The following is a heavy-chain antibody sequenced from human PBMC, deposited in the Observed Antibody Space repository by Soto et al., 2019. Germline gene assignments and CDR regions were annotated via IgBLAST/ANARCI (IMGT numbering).Heavy chain of an antibody. J-gene: IGHJ6*02. Sequence: GGSLRLSCAASGFTVSSNYMSWVRQAPGKGLEWVSVIYSGGSTYYADSVKGRFTISRDNSKNTLYLQMNSLRAEDTAVYYCARDSTVTTTSLSYYGMDVRGQGTTVTVSS. CDR2: IYSGGST. CDR3: ARDSTVTTTSLSYYGMDV. D-gene: IGHD4-4*01. CDR1: GFTVSSNY. V-gene: IGHV3-53*01.